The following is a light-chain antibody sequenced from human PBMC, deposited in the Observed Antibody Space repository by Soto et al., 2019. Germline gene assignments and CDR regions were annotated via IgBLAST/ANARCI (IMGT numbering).Light chain of an antibody. V-gene: IGLV2-14*01. Sequence: QSALTQPTSVAGSTGQSITISCTGTSSDVGGYNYVSWYQQHPGKAPKLMIYDVSNRPSGVSNRFSGSKSGNTASLTISGLQAEDEADYYCSSYTRSNTLVVFGGGTKLTV. J-gene: IGLJ2*01. CDR1: SSDVGGYNY. CDR2: DVS. CDR3: SSYTRSNTLVV.